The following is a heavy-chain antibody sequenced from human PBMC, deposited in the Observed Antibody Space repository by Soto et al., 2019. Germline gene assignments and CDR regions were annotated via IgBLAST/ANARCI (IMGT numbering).Heavy chain of an antibody. V-gene: IGHV3-7*03. D-gene: IGHD6-6*01. CDR1: GLTFRNDW. J-gene: IGHJ5*02. CDR3: ARGLPYSTSSRWFDP. Sequence: GGSLRLSCAGSGLTFRNDWLSWVRQAPGKGLEWVANINQDGSERYYVDSVRGRFTISRDNVENSLYLQLNSLRPEDTAVYYCARGLPYSTSSRWFDPWGQGTLVTVSS. CDR2: INQDGSER.